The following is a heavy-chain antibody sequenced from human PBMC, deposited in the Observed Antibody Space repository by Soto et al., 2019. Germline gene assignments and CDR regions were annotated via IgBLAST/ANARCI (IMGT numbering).Heavy chain of an antibody. CDR1: GGSFSGYY. Sequence: SETLSLTCAVYGGSFSGYYWSWIRQPPGKGLEWIGEINHSGSTNYNPSLKSRVTISVDTPKNQFSLKLSSVTAADTAVYYCARLGAMVRGVIKRGYYFDYWGQGTLVTVSS. J-gene: IGHJ4*02. CDR3: ARLGAMVRGVIKRGYYFDY. D-gene: IGHD3-10*01. CDR2: INHSGST. V-gene: IGHV4-34*01.